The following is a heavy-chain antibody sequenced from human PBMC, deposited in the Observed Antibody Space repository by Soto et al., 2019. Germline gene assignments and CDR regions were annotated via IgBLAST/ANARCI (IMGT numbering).Heavy chain of an antibody. V-gene: IGHV3-49*03. J-gene: IGHJ6*02. CDR2: IRNKAYGATT. CDR1: GFKFAEYA. D-gene: IGHD6-13*01. Sequence: LRLSCATSGFKFAEYAISWSRQAPGKGLEWVGVIRNKAYGATTDYAASVKGRFSISRDDSKSIAYLQMNSLKSEDTGVYYCTKYTQPSRYVYFGMDVWVHGTTVTVSS. CDR3: TKYTQPSRYVYFGMDV.